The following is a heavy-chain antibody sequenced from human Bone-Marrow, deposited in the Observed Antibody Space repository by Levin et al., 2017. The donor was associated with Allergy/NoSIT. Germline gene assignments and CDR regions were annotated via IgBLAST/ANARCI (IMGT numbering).Heavy chain of an antibody. V-gene: IGHV4-30-2*01. CDR3: ARDRPGDYYGMDV. Sequence: SQTLSLTCTVSGDSVRSGAYSWNWIRQPPGKGLEWIGYIFQSGSTYYNQSLKSRVTISIDRSKNQFSLKLNSVTAADTAVYYCARDRPGDYYGMDVWGQGTTVIVSS. CDR2: IFQSGST. CDR1: GDSVRSGAYS. J-gene: IGHJ6*02.